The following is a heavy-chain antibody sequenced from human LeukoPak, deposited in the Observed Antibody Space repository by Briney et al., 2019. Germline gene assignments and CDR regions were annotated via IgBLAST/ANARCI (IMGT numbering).Heavy chain of an antibody. D-gene: IGHD3-16*01. V-gene: IGHV4-39*07. CDR3: ARHMIDGSDY. CDR2: IYYSGNT. CDR1: GGSISSSSYY. Sequence: SETLSLTCTVSGGSISSSSYYWGWIRQPPGKGLEWIGTIYYSGNTYYNPSLKSRVTISGDTSKNQFSLKLSSVTAADTAVYYCARHMIDGSDYWGQGTLVTVSS. J-gene: IGHJ4*02.